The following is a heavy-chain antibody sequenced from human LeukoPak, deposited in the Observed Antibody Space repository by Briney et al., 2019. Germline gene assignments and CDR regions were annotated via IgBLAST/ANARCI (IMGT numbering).Heavy chain of an antibody. V-gene: IGHV4-4*07. CDR3: AREVARYCSGGSCYGYYYYMDV. J-gene: IGHJ6*03. Sequence: SETLSLTCSVSGGSRSNYYWSRIRQPAGKGLEWSGRIYTSGSTNYNPSLKSRVTMSVDTSKNQFSLKLSSVTAADTAVYYCAREVARYCSGGSCYGYYYYMDVWGKGTTVTISS. D-gene: IGHD2-15*01. CDR1: GGSRSNYY. CDR2: IYTSGST.